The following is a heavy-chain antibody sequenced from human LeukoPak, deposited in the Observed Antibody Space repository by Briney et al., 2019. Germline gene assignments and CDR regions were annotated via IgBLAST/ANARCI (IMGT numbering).Heavy chain of an antibody. Sequence: KPSQTLSLTCTVSGGSISSGGYYWSWIRQPPGKGLEWIGYIYHSGSTYYNPSLKSRVTISVDTSKNQFSLKLSSVTAADTAVYYCARFRRLLGYCSSTSCYGAFDIWGQGTMVTVSS. D-gene: IGHD2-2*01. CDR2: IYHSGST. V-gene: IGHV4-30-2*01. CDR3: ARFRRLLGYCSSTSCYGAFDI. CDR1: GGSISSGGYY. J-gene: IGHJ3*02.